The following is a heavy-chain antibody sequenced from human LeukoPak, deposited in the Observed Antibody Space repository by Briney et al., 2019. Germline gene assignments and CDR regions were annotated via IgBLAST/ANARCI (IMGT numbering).Heavy chain of an antibody. D-gene: IGHD3-10*01. Sequence: ASVKVSCKASGYTFTMFYIRWVRQAPGQGLEWMGMINPSDGVTTYTQRFQGRLTMTRDMSTTTVYMDLRSLRSEDTAVYFCASERGGGRSRRLGGLFASYYYMDVWGRGTTVTVSS. CDR2: INPSDGVT. J-gene: IGHJ6*03. CDR1: GYTFTMFY. V-gene: IGHV1-46*01. CDR3: ASERGGGRSRRLGGLFASYYYMDV.